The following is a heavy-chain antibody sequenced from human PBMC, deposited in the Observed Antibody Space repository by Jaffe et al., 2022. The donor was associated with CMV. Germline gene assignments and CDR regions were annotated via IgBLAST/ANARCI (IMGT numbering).Heavy chain of an antibody. CDR3: TMFYGDYVD. CDR1: GFTFSGSA. V-gene: IGHV3-73*02. Sequence: EVQLVESGGGLVQPGGSLKLSCAASGFTFSGSAMHWVRQASGKGLEWVGRIRSKANSYATAYAASVKGRFTISRDDSKNTAYLQMNSLKTEDTAVYYCTMFYGDYVDWGQGTLVTVSS. J-gene: IGHJ4*02. CDR2: IRSKANSYAT. D-gene: IGHD4-17*01.